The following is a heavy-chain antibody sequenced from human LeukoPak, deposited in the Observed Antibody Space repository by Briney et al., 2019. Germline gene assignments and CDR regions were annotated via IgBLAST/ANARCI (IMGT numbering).Heavy chain of an antibody. D-gene: IGHD4-11*01. J-gene: IGHJ1*01. V-gene: IGHV3-33*06. Sequence: GGSLRLSCAASGFTFTHYGMHWVRQTPGAGLEWVAVIWSDGSDKYYAKSVKGRFTISRDNSKNSLFLQMNSLRAEDTAVYYCAKDAQRGFDYSNSLQNWGQGILVTVSS. CDR1: GFTFTHYG. CDR3: AKDAQRGFDYSNSLQN. CDR2: IWSDGSDK.